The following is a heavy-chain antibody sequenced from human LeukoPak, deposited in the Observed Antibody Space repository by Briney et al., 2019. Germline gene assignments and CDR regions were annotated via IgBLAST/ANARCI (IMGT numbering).Heavy chain of an antibody. D-gene: IGHD3-10*01. CDR1: GGSISSSNYY. J-gene: IGHJ4*02. CDR2: IYYSGST. V-gene: IGHV4-39*07. CDR3: ADNWSGEGY. Sequence: IPSETLSLTCTVSGGSISSSNYYWGWIRQPPGKGLEYIGSIYYSGSTYYNPSLKSRVTISVDTSKNQFSLKLSSVTAADTAVYYCADNWSGEGYWGQGTLVTASS.